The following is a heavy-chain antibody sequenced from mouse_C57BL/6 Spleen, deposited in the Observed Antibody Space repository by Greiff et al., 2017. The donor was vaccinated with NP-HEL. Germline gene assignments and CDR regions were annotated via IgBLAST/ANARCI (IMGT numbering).Heavy chain of an antibody. J-gene: IGHJ1*03. V-gene: IGHV1-50*01. D-gene: IGHD1-1*01. CDR1: GYTFTSYW. CDR2: IDPSDSYT. CDR3: ARYELITTVVATRYWYFDV. Sequence: QVQLQQPGAELVKPGASVKLSCKASGYTFTSYWMQWVKQRPGQGLEWIGEIDPSDSYTNYNQKFKGKATLTVDTSSSTAYMQLSSLTSEDSAVYYCARYELITTVVATRYWYFDVWGTGTTVTVSS.